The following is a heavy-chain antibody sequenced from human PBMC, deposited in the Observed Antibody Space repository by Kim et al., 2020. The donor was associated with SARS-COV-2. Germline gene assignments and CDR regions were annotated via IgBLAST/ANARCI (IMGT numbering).Heavy chain of an antibody. Sequence: SETLSLTCAVYGGSFSGYYWSWIRQPPGKGLEWIGEINHSGSTNYNPSLKSRVTISVDTSKNQFSLKLSSVTAADTAVYYCARTDYVGGWFDPWGQGTLVTVSS. CDR1: GGSFSGYY. D-gene: IGHD3-16*01. V-gene: IGHV4-34*01. CDR2: INHSGST. J-gene: IGHJ5*02. CDR3: ARTDYVGGWFDP.